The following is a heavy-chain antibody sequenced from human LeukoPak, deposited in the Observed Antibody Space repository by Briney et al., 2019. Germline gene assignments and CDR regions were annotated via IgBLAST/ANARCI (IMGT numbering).Heavy chain of an antibody. Sequence: PGGSLRLSCAASQITFSDYAMNWVRQAPGKGLEWASTITGSGRITYYADSVKGRFTISRDNSKNTVYLQMHSLRAEDTAVYYCAKDHRLCRYYIDYWGQGTLVTISS. CDR2: ITGSGRIT. CDR1: QITFSDYA. D-gene: IGHD2/OR15-2a*01. V-gene: IGHV3-23*01. J-gene: IGHJ4*02. CDR3: AKDHRLCRYYIDY.